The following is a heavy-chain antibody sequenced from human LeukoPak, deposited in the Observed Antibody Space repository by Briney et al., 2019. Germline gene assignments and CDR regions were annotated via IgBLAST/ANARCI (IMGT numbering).Heavy chain of an antibody. CDR1: GFTFSNAW. J-gene: IGHJ4*02. CDR3: TTVGPRYCGGGCYYY. Sequence: KPGGSLRLSCAASGFTFSNAWMSWVRQAPGKGLEWVGRIKSKTGGGTTDYAAPVKGRFTISRDDSKNTLYLQMNSLKTEDTAVYYCTTVGPRYCGGGCYYYWGQGTLVTVSS. V-gene: IGHV3-15*01. CDR2: IKSKTGGGTT. D-gene: IGHD2-21*02.